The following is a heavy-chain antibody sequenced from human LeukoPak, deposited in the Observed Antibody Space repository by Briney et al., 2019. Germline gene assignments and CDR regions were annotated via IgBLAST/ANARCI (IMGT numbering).Heavy chain of an antibody. Sequence: GGSLRLSCTASGFTFSSYSMNWVRQAPGKGLEWVSSISSSSSYIYYADSVKGRFTISRDNAKNSLYLQMNSLRAEDTAVYYCARDPAGMITDYYDFDYWGQGTLVTVSS. CDR1: GFTFSSYS. J-gene: IGHJ4*02. V-gene: IGHV3-21*01. D-gene: IGHD3-16*01. CDR3: ARDPAGMITDYYDFDY. CDR2: ISSSSSYI.